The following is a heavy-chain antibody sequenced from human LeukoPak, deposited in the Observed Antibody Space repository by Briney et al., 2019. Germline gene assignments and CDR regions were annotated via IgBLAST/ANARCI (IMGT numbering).Heavy chain of an antibody. Sequence: PGGSLRLSCAASGFTFSSYSMNWVRQAPGKGLEWVSSISSSSCYIYYADSVKGRFTISRDNAKNSLYLQMNSLRAEDTAVYYCARVAMVYDNWFDPWGQGTLVTVSS. CDR1: GFTFSSYS. CDR2: ISSSSCYI. D-gene: IGHD2-8*01. V-gene: IGHV3-21*01. J-gene: IGHJ5*02. CDR3: ARVAMVYDNWFDP.